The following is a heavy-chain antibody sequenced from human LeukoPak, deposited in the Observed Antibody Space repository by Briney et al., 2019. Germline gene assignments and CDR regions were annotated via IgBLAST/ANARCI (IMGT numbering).Heavy chain of an antibody. D-gene: IGHD1-26*01. CDR2: IYTSGST. V-gene: IGHV4-61*02. J-gene: IGHJ4*02. CDR3: ARDRGGATWFDY. CDR1: GGSLSSGSYY. Sequence: SQTLSLTCTVSGGSLSSGSYYWSWIRQPAGKGLEWIGRIYTSGSTNYNPSLKSRVTISVDTSKNQFSLKLSSVTAADTAVYYCARDRGGATWFDYWGQGTLVTVSS.